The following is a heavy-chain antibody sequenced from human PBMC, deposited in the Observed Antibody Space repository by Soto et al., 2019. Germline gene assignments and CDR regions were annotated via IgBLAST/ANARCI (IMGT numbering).Heavy chain of an antibody. V-gene: IGHV1-3*04. Sequence: QVRLVQSGAEVKKPGASVKVSCKASGYTFTNYVMHWVRQAPGQRLEWVGWINIASGYTEYSPRFQGRVTLTRDTSASTAYMALSSLRSADTAVYWCARQHASGWFDPWGQGTLVTVSS. CDR2: INIASGYT. J-gene: IGHJ5*02. CDR3: ARQHASGWFDP. CDR1: GYTFTNYV. D-gene: IGHD1-26*01.